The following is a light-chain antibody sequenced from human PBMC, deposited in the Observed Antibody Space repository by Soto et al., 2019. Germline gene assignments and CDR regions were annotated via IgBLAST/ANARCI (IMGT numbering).Light chain of an antibody. V-gene: IGKV1-5*01. J-gene: IGKJ5*01. CDR2: AAS. Sequence: DIQMTQSPSTLSGSVGDRVTITCRASQTISSWLAWYQQKPGKAPKLLIFAASSLQSGVPSRFSGSRSGPDFTLTISSLQSEDFAVYYCQQYNNWPPITFGQGTRLEI. CDR3: QQYNNWPPIT. CDR1: QTISSW.